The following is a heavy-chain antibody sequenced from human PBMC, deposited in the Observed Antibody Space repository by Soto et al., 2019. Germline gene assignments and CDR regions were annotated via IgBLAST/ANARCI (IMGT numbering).Heavy chain of an antibody. V-gene: IGHV1-69*02. D-gene: IGHD3-10*01. J-gene: IGHJ4*02. Sequence: QVQLVQSGAEVKKPGSSVKVSCKASGGTFSPYTINWVRQAPGQGLEWMGRIIPFHGVTNYAQKFQARVTITADKSTSTAYMELSGLRFEDTAVYYCARVRFGELVWGQGTLVTVSS. CDR2: IIPFHGVT. CDR1: GGTFSPYT. CDR3: ARVRFGELV.